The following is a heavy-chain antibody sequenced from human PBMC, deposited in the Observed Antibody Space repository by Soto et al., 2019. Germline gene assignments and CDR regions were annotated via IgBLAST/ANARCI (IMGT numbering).Heavy chain of an antibody. CDR3: ARHVQRTYYDYVWGSYRSYGMDV. D-gene: IGHD3-16*02. CDR2: IYYSGST. CDR1: GGSISSSSYY. J-gene: IGHJ6*02. Sequence: SETLSLTCTVSGGSISSSSYYWGWIRQPPGKGLEWIGSIYYSGSTYYNPSLKSRVTISVDTSKNQFSLKLSSVTAADTAVYYCARHVQRTYYDYVWGSYRSYGMDVWGQGTTVTVSS. V-gene: IGHV4-39*01.